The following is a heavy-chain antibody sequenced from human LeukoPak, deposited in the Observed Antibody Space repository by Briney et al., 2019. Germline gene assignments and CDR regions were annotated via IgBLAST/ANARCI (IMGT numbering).Heavy chain of an antibody. D-gene: IGHD3-22*01. CDR3: ARDMANYYDSSGQSAGLDY. Sequence: GSLRLSCAASGFTFSSYEMNWVRQAPGKGLEWVSYISSSGSTIYYADSVKGRFTISRDNSKNTLYLQMNSLRAEDTAVYYCARDMANYYDSSGQSAGLDYWGQGTLVTVSS. V-gene: IGHV3-48*03. CDR2: ISSSGSTI. CDR1: GFTFSSYE. J-gene: IGHJ4*02.